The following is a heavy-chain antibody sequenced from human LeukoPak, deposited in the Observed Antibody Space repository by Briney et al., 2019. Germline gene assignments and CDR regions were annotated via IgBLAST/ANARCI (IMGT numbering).Heavy chain of an antibody. CDR1: GGSFSGYY. V-gene: IGHV4-34*01. J-gene: IGHJ4*02. Sequence: SSETLSLTCAVYGGSFSGYYWSWIRQPPGKGLEWIGEINHSGSTNYNPSLKSRVTISVDTSKNQFSLKLSSVTAADTAVYYCARFGIFGVVIPFDYWGQGTLVTVSS. CDR3: ARFGIFGVVIPFDY. CDR2: INHSGST. D-gene: IGHD3-3*01.